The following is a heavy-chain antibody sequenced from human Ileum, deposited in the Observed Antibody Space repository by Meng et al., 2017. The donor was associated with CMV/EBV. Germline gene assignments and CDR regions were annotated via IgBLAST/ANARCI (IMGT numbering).Heavy chain of an antibody. V-gene: IGHV2-5*01. CDR1: GFSLSTSGVG. D-gene: IGHD3-3*01. J-gene: IGHJ4*02. Sequence: QNTLKELRSPPVNPPQTLPLPCTFSGFSLSTSGVGVGWIRQPPGKALEWLALIYWNAEVRYSPSLKNRLTITQDTSTNQVVLTMTNMDPVDTATYYCAHTVNYDFWTGLFDYWGQGTLVTVSS. CDR2: IYWNAEV. CDR3: AHTVNYDFWTGLFDY.